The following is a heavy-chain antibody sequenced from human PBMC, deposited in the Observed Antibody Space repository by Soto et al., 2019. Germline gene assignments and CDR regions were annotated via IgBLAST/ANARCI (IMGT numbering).Heavy chain of an antibody. CDR1: GYSFTSYW. CDR3: ARDDYSSSWYHYYYYYGMDV. J-gene: IGHJ6*01. CDR2: IDPSDSYT. D-gene: IGHD6-13*01. Sequence: GESLKISCKGSGYSFTSYWISWVRQMPGKGLEWMGRIDPSDSYTNYSPSFQGHVTISADKSISTAYLQWSSLKASDTAMYYCARDDYSSSWYHYYYYYGMDVWGQGTTVTVSS. V-gene: IGHV5-10-1*01.